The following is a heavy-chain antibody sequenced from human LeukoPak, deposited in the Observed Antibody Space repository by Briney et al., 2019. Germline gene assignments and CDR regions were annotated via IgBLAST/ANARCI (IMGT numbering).Heavy chain of an antibody. J-gene: IGHJ6*03. V-gene: IGHV3-53*01. CDR3: ARKDPEAYYYDMDV. Sequence: GGSLRLSCAASGFTVSSNYMSWVRQAPGKGLEWVSVIYSGGSTYYADSVKGRFTISRDNSKNTLYLQMNSLRAEDTAVYYCARKDPEAYYYDMDVWGKGTTVTVSS. CDR2: IYSGGST. D-gene: IGHD1-14*01. CDR1: GFTVSSNY.